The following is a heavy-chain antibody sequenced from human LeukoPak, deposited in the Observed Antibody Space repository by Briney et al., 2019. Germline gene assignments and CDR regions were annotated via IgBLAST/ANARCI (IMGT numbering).Heavy chain of an antibody. CDR1: GGSFSGYY. J-gene: IGHJ4*02. Sequence: PSETLSLTCAVYGGSFSGYYWSWIRQPPGKGLEWIGEINHSGSTNYNPSLKRRVTISVDTSKNQFSLKLSSVTAADTAVYYCASPAEIAAPAVWGQGTLVTVSS. D-gene: IGHD6-13*01. V-gene: IGHV4-34*01. CDR2: INHSGST. CDR3: ASPAEIAAPAV.